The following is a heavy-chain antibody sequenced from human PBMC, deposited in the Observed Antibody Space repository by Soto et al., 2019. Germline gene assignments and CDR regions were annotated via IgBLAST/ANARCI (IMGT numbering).Heavy chain of an antibody. J-gene: IGHJ4*02. CDR3: ARESPLELCFDY. Sequence: GGSLRLSCAASGFTFSSYAMHWVRQAPGKGLEWVAVISYHGSNKYYADSVKGRFTISRDNSKNTLYLQMNSLRAEDTAVYYCARESPLELCFDYWGQGTLVTVSS. D-gene: IGHD1-7*01. V-gene: IGHV3-30*04. CDR2: ISYHGSNK. CDR1: GFTFSSYA.